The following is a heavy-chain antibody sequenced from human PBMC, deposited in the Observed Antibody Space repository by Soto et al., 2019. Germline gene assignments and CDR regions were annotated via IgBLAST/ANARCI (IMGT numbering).Heavy chain of an antibody. D-gene: IGHD6-6*01. J-gene: IGHJ4*02. V-gene: IGHV1-18*01. CDR2: ITAHNGNT. Sequence: QVHLVQSGAEVKKPGASVKVSCKGSGYTFTSYGITWVRQAPGQGLEWMGWITAHNGNTDYAQRLQGRVTVTRDTSTSTAYMELRSLRSDDTAVYYCARGRDGDYWGQGALVTVSS. CDR1: GYTFTSYG. CDR3: ARGRDGDY.